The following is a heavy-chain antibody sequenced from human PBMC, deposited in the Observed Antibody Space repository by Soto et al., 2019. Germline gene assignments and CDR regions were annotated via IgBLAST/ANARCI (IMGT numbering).Heavy chain of an antibody. Sequence: EVQLVESGGGLVQPGGSLRLSCVGSGFSFSDHNMNWVRQAPGKGLEWISYINSRSSPIYYANSVKGRFTTSRDNAXNSLDLQMNNLRDEDTAVYYCARGCLNEGAGWLMTWGQGTLVTVSS. J-gene: IGHJ5*02. CDR3: ARGCLNEGAGWLMT. V-gene: IGHV3-48*02. D-gene: IGHD6-19*01. CDR1: GFSFSDHN. CDR2: INSRSSPI.